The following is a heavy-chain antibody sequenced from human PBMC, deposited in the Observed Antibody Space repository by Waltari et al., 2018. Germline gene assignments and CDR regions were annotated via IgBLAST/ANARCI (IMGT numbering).Heavy chain of an antibody. CDR2: MKKDGREE. J-gene: IGHJ3*02. CDR3: ARDQWFAFDI. CDR1: GFTLSSYW. V-gene: IGHV3-7*01. Sequence: EVQLVESGGGLVQPGGSLRLSCAASGFTLSSYWMSWVRQAPGKVLEWVANMKKDGREEYYVDSVRGRFTISRDNAENSLYLQMNSLRPEDTAVYYCARDQWFAFDIWGQGTMVTVSS. D-gene: IGHD3-22*01.